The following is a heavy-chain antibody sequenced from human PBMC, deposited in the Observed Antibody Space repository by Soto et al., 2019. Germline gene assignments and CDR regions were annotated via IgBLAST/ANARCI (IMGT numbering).Heavy chain of an antibody. D-gene: IGHD5-12*01. CDR1: GFTFSSYS. Sequence: PGGSLRLSCAASGFTFSSYSMNWVRQAPGKGLEWVSSISSSSSYIYYADSVKGRFTISRDNAKNSLYLQMNSLRAEDTAVYYCARASAGMLRDDPGYWGQGTLVTVSS. CDR3: ARASAGMLRDDPGY. CDR2: ISSSSSYI. J-gene: IGHJ4*02. V-gene: IGHV3-21*01.